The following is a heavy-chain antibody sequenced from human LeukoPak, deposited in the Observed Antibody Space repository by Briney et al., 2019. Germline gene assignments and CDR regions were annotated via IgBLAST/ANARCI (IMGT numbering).Heavy chain of an antibody. CDR2: IYNSGGT. CDR1: GRSISSCY. V-gene: IGHV4-59*08. CDR3: ARHRFGYGLDY. J-gene: IGHJ4*02. Sequence: SETLSLTCTVSGRSISSCYWSCIRQPPGKGLEWIGYIYNSGGTNYNPSLKSRVTISVDTPTNQFSLKLSSVTAADTGVYYCARHRFGYGLDYWGQGTLVTVSS. D-gene: IGHD3-10*01.